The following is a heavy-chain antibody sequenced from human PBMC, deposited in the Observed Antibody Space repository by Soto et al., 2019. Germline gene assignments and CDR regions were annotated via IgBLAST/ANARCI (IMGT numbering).Heavy chain of an antibody. J-gene: IGHJ4*01. CDR3: ESANYGDIDY. Sequence: QVQLVQSGAEVKKPGASVKVSCKAPGYIFPSSTISWVRQAPGQGLEWMGWISAYNGNIKDVQKCKGRFTMTTDTSTSSAYMELRSLTSDDPALYYCESANYGDIDYWGPGTQVTVSS. CDR1: GYIFPSST. D-gene: IGHD4-17*01. CDR2: ISAYNGNI. V-gene: IGHV1-18*01.